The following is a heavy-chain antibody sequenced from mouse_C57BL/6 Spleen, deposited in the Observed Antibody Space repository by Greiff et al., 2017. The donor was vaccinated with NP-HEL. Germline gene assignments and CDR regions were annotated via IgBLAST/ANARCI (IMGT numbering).Heavy chain of an antibody. CDR1: GYTFTSYW. Sequence: QVQLQQPGAELVRPGSSVKLSCKASGYTFTSYWMDWVKQRPGQGLEWIGNIYPSDSETHYNQKFKDKATLTVDKSSSTAYMQLSSLTSEDSAVYYCARLRTCYAMDYWGQGTSVTVSS. J-gene: IGHJ4*01. D-gene: IGHD2-14*01. CDR2: IYPSDSET. CDR3: ARLRTCYAMDY. V-gene: IGHV1-61*01.